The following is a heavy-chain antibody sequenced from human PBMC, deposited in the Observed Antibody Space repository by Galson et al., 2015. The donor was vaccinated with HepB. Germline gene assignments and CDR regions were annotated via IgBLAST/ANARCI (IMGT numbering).Heavy chain of an antibody. Sequence: SLRLSCAASGFAFDSHAMRWVRQAPGRGLEGISGISGNGDSTFYAGSVKGRFTVSRDNSNNMLYLQMNSLRAEDAGLYFCAKGYGLFDSWAQGILVTVSS. CDR2: ISGNGDST. CDR3: AKGYGLFDS. J-gene: IGHJ5*01. CDR1: GFAFDSHA. D-gene: IGHD5-18*01. V-gene: IGHV3-23*01.